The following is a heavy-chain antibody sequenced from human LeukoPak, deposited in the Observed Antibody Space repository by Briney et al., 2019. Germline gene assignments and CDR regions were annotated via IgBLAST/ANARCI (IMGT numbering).Heavy chain of an antibody. CDR3: ARSSYYSDSSGYSYYSYYYMDV. Sequence: ASVKVSCKASGYTFTGYYMHWVRQAPGQGLEWMGWINPNSGGTNYAQKFQGRVTMTRDTSISTAYMELSRLRSDDTAVYYCARSSYYSDSSGYSYYSYYYMDVWGRGTTVTVSS. V-gene: IGHV1-2*02. J-gene: IGHJ6*03. CDR2: INPNSGGT. CDR1: GYTFTGYY. D-gene: IGHD3-22*01.